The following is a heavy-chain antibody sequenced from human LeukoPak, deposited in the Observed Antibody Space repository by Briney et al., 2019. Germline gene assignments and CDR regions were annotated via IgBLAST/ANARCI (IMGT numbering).Heavy chain of an antibody. V-gene: IGHV3-43D*03. D-gene: IGHD6-19*01. CDR2: INWDGGRT. CDR3: AKDTVAVAGPGNYYYYYMDV. Sequence: HSGGSLRLSCAASGFTFDDYAMHWVRQAPGKGLEWVSLINWDGGRTYYADSVKGRFTISRDNSKNSLYLQMNSLRAEDTALYYCAKDTVAVAGPGNYYYYYMDVWGKGTTVTVSS. J-gene: IGHJ6*03. CDR1: GFTFDDYA.